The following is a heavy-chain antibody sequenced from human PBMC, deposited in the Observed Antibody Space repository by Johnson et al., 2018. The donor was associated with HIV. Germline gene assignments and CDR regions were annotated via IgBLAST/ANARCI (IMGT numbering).Heavy chain of an antibody. CDR1: GFTFDDYG. D-gene: IGHD6-6*01. Sequence: MPLVESGGGVVRPGGSLRLSCAASGFTFDDYGMSWVRQAPGKGLEWVSGINWNGGSTGYADSVKGRFTISRDNSKNSLYLQMNSLRAEDTALYYCAKAGPREYSSSLDAFDIWGQGTMVTVSS. CDR2: INWNGGST. CDR3: AKAGPREYSSSLDAFDI. J-gene: IGHJ3*02. V-gene: IGHV3-20*04.